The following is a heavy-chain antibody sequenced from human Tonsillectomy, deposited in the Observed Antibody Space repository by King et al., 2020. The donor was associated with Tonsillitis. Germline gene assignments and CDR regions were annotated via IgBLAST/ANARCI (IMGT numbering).Heavy chain of an antibody. Sequence: VQLVESGEGLVQPGGSLRLSCAASGFTFSSYAMSWVRQAPGKGLEWVSAISGSGGSTYYADSVKGRFTISRDNSKNTLYLQMNSLRAEDTAVYYCAKEIVGATTWYYGMDVWGQGTTVTVSS. CDR2: ISGSGGST. CDR3: AKEIVGATTWYYGMDV. V-gene: IGHV3-23*04. D-gene: IGHD1-26*01. J-gene: IGHJ6*02. CDR1: GFTFSSYA.